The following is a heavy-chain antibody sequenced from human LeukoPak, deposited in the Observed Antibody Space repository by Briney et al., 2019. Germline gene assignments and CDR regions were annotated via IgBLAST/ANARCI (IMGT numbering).Heavy chain of an antibody. J-gene: IGHJ4*02. CDR3: ARDIDNGDYVVY. D-gene: IGHD4-17*01. CDR1: GFTFGSYG. V-gene: IGHV3-23*01. CDR2: ISASGGST. Sequence: GGSLRLSCAASGFTFGSYGMSWVRLAPGKGLEWVSAISASGGSTYYADSVKGRFTISRDNSKNTLYLQMNSLRAEDTAVYYCARDIDNGDYVVYWGQGTLVTVSS.